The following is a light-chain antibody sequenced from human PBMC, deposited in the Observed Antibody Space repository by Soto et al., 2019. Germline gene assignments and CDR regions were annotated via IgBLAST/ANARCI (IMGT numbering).Light chain of an antibody. CDR3: QSFDSSLSDSWV. CDR1: SSNIGAGYD. Sequence: QSVLTQPPSVSGAPGQRVTISCTGSSSNIGAGYDVHWYQQLPGAAPKLLIYGHTNRPSGVPDRFSGSKSATSASLTISGLQAEDEADYYCQSFDSSLSDSWVFGGGTKLTVL. CDR2: GHT. J-gene: IGLJ3*02. V-gene: IGLV1-40*01.